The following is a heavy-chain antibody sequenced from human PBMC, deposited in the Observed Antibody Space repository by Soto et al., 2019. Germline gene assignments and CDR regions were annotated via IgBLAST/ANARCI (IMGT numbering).Heavy chain of an antibody. J-gene: IGHJ6*02. CDR3: ARDQEIAAAGTYDYYYYGMDV. CDR2: IYYSGST. V-gene: IGHV4-31*03. D-gene: IGHD6-13*01. CDR1: GGSISSGGYY. Sequence: SETLSLTCTVSGGSISSGGYYWSWIRQHPGKGPEWIGYIYYSGSTYYNPSLKSRVTISVDTSKNQFSLKLSSVTAADTAVYYCARDQEIAAAGTYDYYYYGMDVWGQGTTVTVSS.